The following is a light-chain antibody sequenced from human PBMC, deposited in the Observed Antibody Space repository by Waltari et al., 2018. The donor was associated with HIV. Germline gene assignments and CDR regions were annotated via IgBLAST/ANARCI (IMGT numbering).Light chain of an antibody. CDR3: QQSYSSPT. CDR1: QNIKNY. J-gene: IGKJ3*01. CDR2: TAT. Sequence: DIQMTQSPSSLSASIGDRVTIACRTSQNIKNYLNWYQQKPGKAPKILIYTATTLQSGSGTDFTLTITGLQPEDYATYFCQQSYSSPTFGPGTAVDVK. V-gene: IGKV1-39*01.